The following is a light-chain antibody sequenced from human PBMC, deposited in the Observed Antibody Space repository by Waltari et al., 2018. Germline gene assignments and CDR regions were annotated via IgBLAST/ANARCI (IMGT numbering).Light chain of an antibody. J-gene: IGKJ2*01. CDR3: MHGGHWPYT. CDR1: QSLVYSDGNTY. V-gene: IGKV2-30*01. CDR2: KIS. Sequence: VVLTQSPLSLPVTPGQPASISSSSSQSLVYSDGNTYLNVFQQRPGQSPRRLLYKISNRDSGVPDRFSGSGSGTDFTLKISRVEAEDVGIYYCMHGGHWPYTFGQGTKLEIE.